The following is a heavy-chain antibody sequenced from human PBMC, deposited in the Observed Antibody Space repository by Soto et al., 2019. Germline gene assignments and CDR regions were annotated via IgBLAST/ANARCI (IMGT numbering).Heavy chain of an antibody. CDR3: ASDYGSGTYYYMDV. CDR2: IYSGGST. CDR1: GFTVSSNY. V-gene: IGHV3-66*01. D-gene: IGHD3-10*01. J-gene: IGHJ6*03. Sequence: GGSLRLSCAASGFTVSSNYMSWVRQAPGKGLEWVSVIYSGGSTYYADSVKGRFTISRDNSKNTLYLQMNSLRAEDTAGYYCASDYGSGTYYYMDVWGKGTTVTVSS.